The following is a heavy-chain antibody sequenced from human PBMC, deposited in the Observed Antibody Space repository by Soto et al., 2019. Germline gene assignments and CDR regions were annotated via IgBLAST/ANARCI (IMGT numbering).Heavy chain of an antibody. J-gene: IGHJ5*02. CDR3: ARLYGDYAWFAP. Sequence: QVQLVQSGAEVKKPGSSVKVSCKASGGTFSSYTISWVRQAPGQGLEWMGRIIPILGIANYAQKFQGRVTITADKSTSTAYMELSSLRSEDTAVYYCARLYGDYAWFAPWGQGTLVTVSS. D-gene: IGHD4-17*01. V-gene: IGHV1-69*02. CDR2: IIPILGIA. CDR1: GGTFSSYT.